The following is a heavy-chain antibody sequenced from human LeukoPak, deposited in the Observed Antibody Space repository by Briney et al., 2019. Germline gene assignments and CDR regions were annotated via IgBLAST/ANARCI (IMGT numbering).Heavy chain of an antibody. CDR3: ARDHMYYDFWSGYYKGHYYGMDV. CDR1: GGSISSGDSY. D-gene: IGHD3-3*01. CDR2: IYYSGST. J-gene: IGHJ6*02. Sequence: SETLSLTCTVSGGSISSGDSYWSWIRQPPGTGLEWIGYIYYSGSTYYNPSLKSRVTISVDTSKNQFSLKLSSVTAADTAVYYCARDHMYYDFWSGYYKGHYYGMDVWGQGTTVTVSS. V-gene: IGHV4-30-4*01.